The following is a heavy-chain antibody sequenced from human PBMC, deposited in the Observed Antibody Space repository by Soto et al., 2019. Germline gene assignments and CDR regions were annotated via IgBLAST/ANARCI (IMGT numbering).Heavy chain of an antibody. V-gene: IGHV2-5*02. Sequence: QITLKESGPTLVRPPQTLTLTCTFSGFSLTSGVGVGWIRQPPGKTLEWLALLYWDVDKRYNPSLKNRLTITKDTTTHQVVLTMTNVGPVATATYFCAHIDPEIVTVGGHGGFDYWGQGTLVTVSS. CDR1: GFSLTSGVG. CDR3: AHIDPEIVTVGGHGGFDY. D-gene: IGHD5-12*01. CDR2: LYWDVDK. J-gene: IGHJ4*02.